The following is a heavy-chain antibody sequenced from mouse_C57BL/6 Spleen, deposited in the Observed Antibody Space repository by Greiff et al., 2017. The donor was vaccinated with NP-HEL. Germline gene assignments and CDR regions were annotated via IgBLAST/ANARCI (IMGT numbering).Heavy chain of an antibody. J-gene: IGHJ2*01. CDR2: INPYNGGT. CDR1: GYTFTDYY. V-gene: IGHV1-19*01. CDR3: ARDTTVVEDFDY. Sequence: EVQLQQSGPVLVKPGASVKMSCKASGYTFTDYYMNWVKQSHGKSLEWIGVINPYNGGTSYNQKFKGKATLTVDKSSSTAYMELNSLTSEDSAVYYGARDTTVVEDFDYWGQGTTLTVSS. D-gene: IGHD1-1*01.